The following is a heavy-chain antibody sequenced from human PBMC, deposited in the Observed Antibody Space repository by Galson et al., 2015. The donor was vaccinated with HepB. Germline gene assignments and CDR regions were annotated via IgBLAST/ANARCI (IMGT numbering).Heavy chain of an antibody. D-gene: IGHD2-2*01. CDR2: IYSGGST. V-gene: IGHV3-66*01. CDR3: ARLRSCSGTSCFDV. J-gene: IGHJ6*02. Sequence: SLRLSCAASGFTVSSNYMSWVRQAPGKGLEWVSVIYSGGSTYYADSVKGRFTISRDNSKNTLYLQMNSLRAEDTAMYYCARLRSCSGTSCFDVWGQGTTVTVSS. CDR1: GFTVSSNY.